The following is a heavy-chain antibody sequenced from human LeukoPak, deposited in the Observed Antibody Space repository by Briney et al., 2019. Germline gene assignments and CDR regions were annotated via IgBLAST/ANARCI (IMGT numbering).Heavy chain of an antibody. CDR2: ISSSGEKI. CDR1: GFIFSTYS. CDR3: ASFDFSQANYYYGKNV. J-gene: IGHJ6*02. V-gene: IGHV3-48*02. D-gene: IGHD3-3*01. Sequence: GGSLRLSCAASGFIFSTYSMNWVRQAPGKGLEWISFISSSGEKIFYADSVKGRFTISRDNAKNSLHLQMNSLRDEDTAVYYCASFDFSQANYYYGKNVWGQGTTVTVSS.